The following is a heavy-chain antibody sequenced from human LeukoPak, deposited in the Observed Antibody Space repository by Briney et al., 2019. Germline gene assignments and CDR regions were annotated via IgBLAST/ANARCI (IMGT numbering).Heavy chain of an antibody. CDR3: ARGVYGSATWFDP. V-gene: IGHV3-74*01. CDR2: INPDGSTT. CDR1: GFTLSSYL. J-gene: IGHJ5*02. Sequence: GGSLRLSCAASGFTLSSYLMHWVRQAPGKGLECVSRINPDGSTTKYADSVNGRFTISRDNAKNTLYLQVNSLRAEDTAVYYCARGVYGSATWFDPWGQGTQVTVSS. D-gene: IGHD3-10*01.